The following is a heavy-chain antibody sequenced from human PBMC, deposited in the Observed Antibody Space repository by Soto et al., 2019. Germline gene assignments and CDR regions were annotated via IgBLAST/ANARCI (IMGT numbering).Heavy chain of an antibody. CDR3: ARDRGGQDAGFDY. CDR2: INDSGRT. CDR1: GGSFSGYN. D-gene: IGHD3-10*01. J-gene: IGHJ4*02. V-gene: IGHV4-34*01. Sequence: PSETLSLTCAVYGGSFSGYNWSWIRQPPGKGLEWIGEINDSGRTVYNPSLDSRVIISLETSKTQFSLSLSSVTAADTAVYYCARDRGGQDAGFDYWGQGLRVTVSS.